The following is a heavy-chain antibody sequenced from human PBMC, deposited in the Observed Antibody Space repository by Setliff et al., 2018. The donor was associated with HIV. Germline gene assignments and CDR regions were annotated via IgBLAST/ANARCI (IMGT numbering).Heavy chain of an antibody. D-gene: IGHD4-17*01. CDR2: VSSRGDT. CDR1: GDSVSSRSYY. V-gene: IGHV4-61*02. Sequence: SETLSLTCTVSGDSVSSRSYYWSWIRQPAGKGLEWIGRVSSRGDTNYNPSLKSRVTMSVDMSKNQFSLKLTSVTASDTAVYYCARAAAGNTGPFDLWGQGSPVTVSS. J-gene: IGHJ4*02. CDR3: ARAAAGNTGPFDL.